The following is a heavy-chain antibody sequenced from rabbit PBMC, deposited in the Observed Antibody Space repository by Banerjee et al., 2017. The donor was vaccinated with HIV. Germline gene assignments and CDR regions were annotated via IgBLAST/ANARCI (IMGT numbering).Heavy chain of an antibody. Sequence: QSLEESGGDLVKPGATLTLTCTASGFSFSGSYYMCWVRQAPGKGLEWIACIYVGSSSNTYYASWAKGRFTISKTSSTTVTLQMTSLTAADTATYFCARGDGNSSDLWGQGTLVTVS. V-gene: IGHV1S40*01. CDR2: IYVGSSSNT. CDR1: GFSFSGSYY. D-gene: IGHD8-1*01. CDR3: ARGDGNSSDL. J-gene: IGHJ3*01.